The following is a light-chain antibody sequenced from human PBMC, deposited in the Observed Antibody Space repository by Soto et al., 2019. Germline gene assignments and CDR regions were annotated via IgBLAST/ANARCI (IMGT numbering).Light chain of an antibody. CDR1: ESVSSC. J-gene: IGKJ1*01. CDR2: DAS. V-gene: IGKV1-5*01. CDR3: QQYNNYPRT. Sequence: DIKLTQSPSTLSASPGDRATLSFRASESVSSCLLWYQHKPGQAPRFLIYDASNMESGIPSRFSGSGSETDFTLTISNLQPDDFATYYCQQYNNYPRTFGQGTHVDIK.